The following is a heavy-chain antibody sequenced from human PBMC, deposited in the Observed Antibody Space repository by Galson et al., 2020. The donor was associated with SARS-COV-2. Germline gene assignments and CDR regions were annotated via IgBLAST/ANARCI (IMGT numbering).Heavy chain of an antibody. Sequence: SETLSLTCTVSGGSISSSSYYWGWIRQPPGKGREWIGSIYYSGSTYYNPSLKSRVTISVDTSKNQFSLKLSSVTAADTAVYYCARHWPRPSSSWFFGVEQFDYWGQGTLVTVSS. J-gene: IGHJ4*02. CDR3: ARHWPRPSSSWFFGVEQFDY. CDR2: IYYSGST. V-gene: IGHV4-39*01. CDR1: GGSISSSSYY. D-gene: IGHD6-13*01.